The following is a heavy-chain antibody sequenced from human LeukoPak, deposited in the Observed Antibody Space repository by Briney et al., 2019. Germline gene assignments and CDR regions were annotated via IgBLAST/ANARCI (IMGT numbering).Heavy chain of an antibody. CDR1: GGTFSSYA. D-gene: IGHD7-27*01. CDR3: ARERRETGDPWFDY. CDR2: IIPIFGTA. V-gene: IGHV1-69*05. J-gene: IGHJ4*02. Sequence: SVKVSCKASGGTFSSYATSWVRQAPGQGLEWMGRIIPIFGTANYAQKFQGRVTITTDESTSTAYMELSSLRSEDTAVYYCARERRETGDPWFDYWGQGTLVTVSS.